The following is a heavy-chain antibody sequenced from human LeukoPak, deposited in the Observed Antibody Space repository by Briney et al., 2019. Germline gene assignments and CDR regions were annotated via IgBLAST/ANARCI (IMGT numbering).Heavy chain of an antibody. V-gene: IGHV3-11*01. CDR1: GFTFSDYY. J-gene: IGHJ6*03. Sequence: GGSLRLSCAASGFTFSDYYMSWIRQAPGKGLEGVSYISHSGRTMYYADSVKGRFTISRDNAKNSLYLQMNSLRAGDTAVYYCARDSIVRGNIGNDMDVWGKGTTVTVSS. D-gene: IGHD2-8*01. CDR2: ISHSGRTM. CDR3: ARDSIVRGNIGNDMDV.